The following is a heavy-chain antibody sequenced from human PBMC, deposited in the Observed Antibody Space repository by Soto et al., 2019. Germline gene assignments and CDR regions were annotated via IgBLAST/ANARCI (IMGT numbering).Heavy chain of an antibody. Sequence: ASVKVSCKASGYIFTSYGISWVRQAPGQGLEWMGWISAYNGNTKYAQNLQGRVTLTTDTSTYTAYMELRSLQSDDTAVYYCARSDCSSAFCHYYFDYWGQGTLVTVSS. CDR1: GYIFTSYG. V-gene: IGHV1-18*01. J-gene: IGHJ4*02. CDR3: ARSDCSSAFCHYYFDY. CDR2: ISAYNGNT. D-gene: IGHD2-2*01.